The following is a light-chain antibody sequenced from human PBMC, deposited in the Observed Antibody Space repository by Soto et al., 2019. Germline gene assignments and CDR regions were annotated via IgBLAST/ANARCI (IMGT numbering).Light chain of an antibody. J-gene: IGKJ2*01. CDR2: DAS. Sequence: EIVLTQSPATLSLSPGERATLSCRASQSVRSYLAWYQQQPGQAPRLLIYDASNRATGIPARFSGSGSGTDFTLTISSLEPEEFAFYYWQPRSNWYTFGQGTKLEIK. V-gene: IGKV3-11*01. CDR1: QSVRSY. CDR3: QPRSNWYT.